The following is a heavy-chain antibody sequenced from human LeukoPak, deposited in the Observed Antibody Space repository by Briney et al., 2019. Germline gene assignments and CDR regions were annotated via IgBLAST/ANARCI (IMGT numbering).Heavy chain of an antibody. J-gene: IGHJ5*02. Sequence: GASVKVSCKASGYTFTSYDINWVRQATGQGLEWMGWMNPNSGNTCYAQKFQGRVTMTRNTSISTAYMELSSLRSEDTAVYYCARARPGYSSSWYRYWFDPWGQGTLVTVSS. CDR3: ARARPGYSSSWYRYWFDP. CDR2: MNPNSGNT. V-gene: IGHV1-8*01. D-gene: IGHD6-13*01. CDR1: GYTFTSYD.